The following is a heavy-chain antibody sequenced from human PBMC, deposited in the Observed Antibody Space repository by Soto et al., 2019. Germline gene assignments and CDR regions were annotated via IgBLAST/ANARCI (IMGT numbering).Heavy chain of an antibody. V-gene: IGHV4-31*03. Sequence: QVQLQESGPGLVKPSQTLSLTCTVSGGSISSGGYYWSWIRQHPGKGLEWIGYIYYSRSTYYNPSLKGRVTIAVDTSKNQFSLKLSSVTAADTAVYYCARDSPPHADEVATYYGMDVWGQGTTVTVSS. J-gene: IGHJ6*02. CDR3: ARDSPPHADEVATYYGMDV. CDR1: GGSISSGGYY. CDR2: IYYSRST.